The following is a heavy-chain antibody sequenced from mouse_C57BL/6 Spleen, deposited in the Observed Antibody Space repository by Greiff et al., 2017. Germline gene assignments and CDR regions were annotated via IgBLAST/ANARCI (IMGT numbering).Heavy chain of an antibody. CDR1: GFNIKNTY. CDR3: AESLPLERYFDY. J-gene: IGHJ2*01. V-gene: IGHV14-3*01. CDR2: IDPANGNT. Sequence: EVQLVESVAELVRPGASVKLSCTASGFNIKNTYMHWVKQRPEQGLEWIGRIDPANGNTKYAPKFQGKATITADTSSNTAYLQLSSLTSEDTAIYYGAESLPLERYFDYWGQGTTLTVSS.